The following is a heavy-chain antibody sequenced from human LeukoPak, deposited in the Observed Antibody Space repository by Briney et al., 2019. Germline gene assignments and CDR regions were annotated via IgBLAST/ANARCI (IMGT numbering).Heavy chain of an antibody. J-gene: IGHJ4*02. D-gene: IGHD2-2*01. V-gene: IGHV3-21*01. CDR3: ARDFCSSTSCYAYFDY. Sequence: GGSLRLSCAASGFTFSSYSMNWVRQAPGKGLEWVSSIRSRSSYIFYADSVKGRLTISRDNAKNSLYLQMNSLRAEDTAVYYCARDFCSSTSCYAYFDYWGQGTLVTASS. CDR2: IRSRSSYI. CDR1: GFTFSSYS.